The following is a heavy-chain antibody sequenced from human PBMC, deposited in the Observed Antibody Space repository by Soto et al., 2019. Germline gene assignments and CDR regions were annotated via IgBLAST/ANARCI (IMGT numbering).Heavy chain of an antibody. V-gene: IGHV4-59*01. CDR2: IYYSGST. D-gene: IGHD2-2*01. CDR3: ARLAAMINGFDP. J-gene: IGHJ5*02. Sequence: PSETLSLTCTVSGGSISSYYWSWIRQPPGKGLEWIGYIYYSGSTNYNPSLKSRVTISVDTSKNQFSLKLSSVTAADTAVYYCARLAAMINGFDPWGQGTLVTVSS. CDR1: GGSISSYY.